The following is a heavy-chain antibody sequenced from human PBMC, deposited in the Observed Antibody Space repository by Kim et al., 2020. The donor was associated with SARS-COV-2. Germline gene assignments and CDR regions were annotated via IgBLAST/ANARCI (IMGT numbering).Heavy chain of an antibody. Sequence: SPTFQGQVTISADKSICTAYLQWSSLKASDTAMYYCARHKTAAGSDAFDIWGQGTMVTVSS. D-gene: IGHD6-13*01. J-gene: IGHJ3*02. V-gene: IGHV5-51*01. CDR3: ARHKTAAGSDAFDI.